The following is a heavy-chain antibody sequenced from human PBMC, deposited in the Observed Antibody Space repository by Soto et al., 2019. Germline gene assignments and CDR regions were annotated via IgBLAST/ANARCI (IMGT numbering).Heavy chain of an antibody. CDR2: IYYSGST. CDR3: ARVFSDSSSFFYP. D-gene: IGHD6-13*01. J-gene: IGHJ5*02. Sequence: SETLSLTYTVSGGSISSGNYYWSWIRQHPGKGLEWIGYIYYSGSTSYNPSLKSRVTISVDTSKNHFSLKLSSVTAADTAVYYCARVFSDSSSFFYPWGQRTLVPVSS. CDR1: GGSISSGNYY. V-gene: IGHV4-31*03.